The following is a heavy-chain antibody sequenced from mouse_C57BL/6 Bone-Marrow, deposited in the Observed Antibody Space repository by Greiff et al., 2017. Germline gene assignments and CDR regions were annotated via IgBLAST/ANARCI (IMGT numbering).Heavy chain of an antibody. J-gene: IGHJ2*01. CDR3: AREGSSGPKYYFDY. CDR1: GFTFSSYA. Sequence: EVQVVESGGGLVKPGGSLKLSCAASGFTFSSYAMSWVRQTPEKRLEWVATISDGGSYTYYPDNVKGRFTISRDNAKNNLYLQMSHLKSEDTAMYYCAREGSSGPKYYFDYWGQGTTLTVSS. CDR2: ISDGGSYT. D-gene: IGHD3-2*02. V-gene: IGHV5-4*01.